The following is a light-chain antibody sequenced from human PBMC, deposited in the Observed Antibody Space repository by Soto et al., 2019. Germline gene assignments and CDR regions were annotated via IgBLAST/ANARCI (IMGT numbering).Light chain of an antibody. CDR1: QSVSNNY. CDR3: QQYGSSPLT. CDR2: GAS. J-gene: IGKJ4*01. V-gene: IGKV3-20*01. Sequence: EIVLTQSPGTLSLSPGERATLSCRASQSVSNNYLAWYQQKPGQAPRLLISGASSRATGIPDRLSGSGSGTGFTLTISRLEPEDFAVYYCQQYGSSPLTFGGGTKVEIK.